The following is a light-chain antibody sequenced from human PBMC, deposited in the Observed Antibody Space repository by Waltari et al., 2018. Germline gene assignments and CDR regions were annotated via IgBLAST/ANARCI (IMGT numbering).Light chain of an antibody. V-gene: IGKV1-8*01. CDR2: GAS. Sequence: AIRMTQSPSSLSASTGDRVTITCRASQGISSYLAWYQQKPGKAPKLLIYGASPLQSGVPSRFSGSGFGTDFTLTLSCLQAEDFATYYCQQYYSYPYTFGQGTKLEIK. J-gene: IGKJ2*01. CDR1: QGISSY. CDR3: QQYYSYPYT.